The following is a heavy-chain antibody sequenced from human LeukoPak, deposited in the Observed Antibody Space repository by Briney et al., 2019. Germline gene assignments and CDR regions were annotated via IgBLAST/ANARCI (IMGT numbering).Heavy chain of an antibody. CDR3: AREGGYSGYETGY. D-gene: IGHD5-12*01. CDR1: SGSISTYY. J-gene: IGHJ4*02. Sequence: SETLSLTCTVSSGSISTYYWSWIRQPPGKGLEWIGYIYHSGSTYYNPSLKSRVTISVDRSKNQFSLKLSSVTAADTAVYYCAREGGYSGYETGYWGQGTLVTVSS. V-gene: IGHV4-59*12. CDR2: IYHSGST.